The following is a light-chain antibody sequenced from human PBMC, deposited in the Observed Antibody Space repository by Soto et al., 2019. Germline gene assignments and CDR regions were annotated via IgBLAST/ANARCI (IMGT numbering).Light chain of an antibody. V-gene: IGLV1-40*01. CDR3: QSYVSTFSAV. J-gene: IGLJ1*01. Sequence: QSVLTQPPSVPGAPGQTVTISCTGSGSNIGAGYGVQWYQQLPGTAPRLLIYGSDDRPSGVPDRFSASVSGNSASLAITGLQTEDDAVYCCQSYVSTFSAVFGPGPNVTV. CDR2: GSD. CDR1: GSNIGAGYG.